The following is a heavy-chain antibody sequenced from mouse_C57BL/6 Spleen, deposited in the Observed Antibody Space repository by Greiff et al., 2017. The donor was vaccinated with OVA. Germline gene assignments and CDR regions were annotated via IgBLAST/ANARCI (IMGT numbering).Heavy chain of an antibody. V-gene: IGHV14-1*01. J-gene: IGHJ1*03. CDR2: IDPEDGDT. D-gene: IGHD2-2*01. CDR1: GFNIKDYY. Sequence: VQLQQSGAELVRPGASVKLSCTASGFNIKDYYMHWVKQRPEQGLEWIGRIDPEDGDTEYAPKFQGKATMTADTSSNTAYLQLSSLTSEDTAVYYCTRGYGYDVWYFDVWGTGTTVTVSS. CDR3: TRGYGYDVWYFDV.